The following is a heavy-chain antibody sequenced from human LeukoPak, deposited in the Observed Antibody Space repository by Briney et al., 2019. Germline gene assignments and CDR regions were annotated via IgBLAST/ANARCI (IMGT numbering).Heavy chain of an antibody. Sequence: PSETLALTCPVYGGPISGYYWSWIRQPPGKGLEWIGYIYYSGSTNYNPSLKSRFTISVGTSKNQFFLKLSFVTAADTAVYYCARAAYCGGDCYSGAFDIWGQGTMVTVYS. V-gene: IGHV4-59*01. J-gene: IGHJ3*02. D-gene: IGHD2-21*01. CDR2: IYYSGST. CDR1: GGPISGYY. CDR3: ARAAYCGGDCYSGAFDI.